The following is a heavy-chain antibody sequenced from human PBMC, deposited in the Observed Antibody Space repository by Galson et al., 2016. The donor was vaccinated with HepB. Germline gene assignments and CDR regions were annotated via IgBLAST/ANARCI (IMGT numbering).Heavy chain of an antibody. CDR1: GYTFRNYY. Sequence: SVKVSCKASGYTFRNYYVHWVRQAPGKGLEWMGRINPSGGMTTYAQKFQGKVTMTRDTSTSTLYLELSSLRSEDTAVYYCARDQRPDTEYRSTPLDNWGQATQLTSSS. CDR2: INPSGGMT. J-gene: IGHJ4*02. V-gene: IGHV1-46*03. D-gene: IGHD6-13*01. CDR3: ARDQRPDTEYRSTPLDN.